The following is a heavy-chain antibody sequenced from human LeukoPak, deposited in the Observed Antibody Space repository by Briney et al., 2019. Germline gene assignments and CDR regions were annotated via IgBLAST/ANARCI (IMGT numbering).Heavy chain of an antibody. V-gene: IGHV5-51*01. D-gene: IGHD6-19*01. Sequence: GESLKISRKGSGYSFTSYWIGWVRQMPGKGLEWMGIIYPGDSDTRYSPSFQGQVPISADKSISTAYLQWSSLKASDTAMYYCALGTEEQWLVRGYFDYWGQGTLVTVSS. CDR1: GYSFTSYW. CDR3: ALGTEEQWLVRGYFDY. CDR2: IYPGDSDT. J-gene: IGHJ4*02.